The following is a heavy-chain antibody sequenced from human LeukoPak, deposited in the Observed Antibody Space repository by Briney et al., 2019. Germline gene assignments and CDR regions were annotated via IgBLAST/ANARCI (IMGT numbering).Heavy chain of an antibody. D-gene: IGHD2-21*02. Sequence: PGGSLRLSCVAYAFTFSSYEFNWVRQAPGKGLEWVSYISSSGTMIYYADSVKGRFTISRDNSKNSLYLQMNNLRAEDTAVYYCAREVASCGGDCLAPWGQGTLVTVSS. CDR1: AFTFSSYE. CDR3: AREVASCGGDCLAP. V-gene: IGHV3-48*03. CDR2: ISSSGTMI. J-gene: IGHJ5*02.